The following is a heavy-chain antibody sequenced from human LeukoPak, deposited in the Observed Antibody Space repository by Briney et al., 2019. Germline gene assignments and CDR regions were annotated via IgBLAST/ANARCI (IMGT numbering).Heavy chain of an antibody. CDR3: ASAGHDGIGYKVC. CDR2: IYHSGSA. V-gene: IGHV4-4*02. Sequence: PSGTLSLTCAVSGGSISSSNWWSWVRQPPGKGLEWIGEIYHSGSANYNPSLKSRVTISVDKSKNQFSLRLSSVTAEDTAVYYCASAGHDGIGYKVCWGQGTLVTVSS. D-gene: IGHD3-22*01. J-gene: IGHJ4*02. CDR1: GGSISSSNW.